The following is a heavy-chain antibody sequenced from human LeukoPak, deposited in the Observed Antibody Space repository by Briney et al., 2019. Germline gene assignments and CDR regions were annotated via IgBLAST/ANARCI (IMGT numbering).Heavy chain of an antibody. V-gene: IGHV4-59*04. CDR3: ARHARVATHSNHLDY. D-gene: IGHD6-6*01. CDR2: IFHSGAT. CDR1: GVSMRNHY. J-gene: IGHJ4*02. Sequence: SETLSLTCTVSGVSMRNHYWSWIRQPPGKGLEWIGEIFHSGATIYNPSLKSRVTMSVDTSKNRFSLRLSSVTAADTAVHYCARHARVATHSNHLDYWGRGALVTVSS.